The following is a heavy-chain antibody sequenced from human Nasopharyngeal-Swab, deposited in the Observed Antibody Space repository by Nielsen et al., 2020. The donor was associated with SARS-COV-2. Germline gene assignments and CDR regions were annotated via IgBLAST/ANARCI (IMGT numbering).Heavy chain of an antibody. V-gene: IGHV4-39*01. CDR1: GGSISSSSYY. CDR3: AKPNYDILTGYNTHAFDI. Sequence: SETLSLTCTVSGGSISSSSYYWGWIRQPPGKGLEWIGSIYYSGSTYYNPSLKSRVIISVDTSKNQSSLKVSSVTAADTAVYYCAKPNYDILTGYNTHAFDIWGQGTMVTVSS. D-gene: IGHD3-9*01. CDR2: IYYSGST. J-gene: IGHJ3*02.